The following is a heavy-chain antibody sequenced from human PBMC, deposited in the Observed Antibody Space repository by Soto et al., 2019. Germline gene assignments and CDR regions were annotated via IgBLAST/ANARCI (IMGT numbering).Heavy chain of an antibody. CDR2: IYYSGST. CDR3: ARTYGFDAFDI. CDR1: GGSISSYY. J-gene: IGHJ3*02. V-gene: IGHV4-59*01. Sequence: QVQLQESGTGLVKPSETLSLTCTVSGGSISSYYWSWIRQPPGKGLEWIGYIYYSGSTNYNPSLKSRVTIAVDTSKNQFSLKLSSVTAADSAVYYCARTYGFDAFDIWGQGTMVTVSS. D-gene: IGHD4-17*01.